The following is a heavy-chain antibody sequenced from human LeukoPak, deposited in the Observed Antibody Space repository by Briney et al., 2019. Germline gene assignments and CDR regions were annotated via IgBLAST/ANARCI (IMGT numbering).Heavy chain of an antibody. D-gene: IGHD3-22*01. CDR1: GGSISSSSYY. CDR3: ARLPVYYYDSSGPYI. Sequence: PSDTLSLTCTVSGGSISSSSYYWGWIRQPPGKGLEGIGRIYYSGSTYYNPSLKIRVTIYVDTSKNQFSLKLSSVTAADTAVYYCARLPVYYYDSSGPYIWGQGTMVIVSS. V-gene: IGHV4-39*01. CDR2: IYYSGST. J-gene: IGHJ3*02.